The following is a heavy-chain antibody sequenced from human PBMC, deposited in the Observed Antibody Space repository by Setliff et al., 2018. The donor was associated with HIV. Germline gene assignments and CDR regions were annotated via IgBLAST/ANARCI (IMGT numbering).Heavy chain of an antibody. V-gene: IGHV4-31*03. CDR2: IYYSGST. CDR3: ARESRNDFWSGYYRTFDI. J-gene: IGHJ3*02. D-gene: IGHD3-3*01. Sequence: TSETLSLTCTVSGGSISSGGYYWSWIRQHPGKGLEWIGYIYYSGSTYYNPSLKSRVTISVDTSKNQFSLKLSSVTAADTAMYFCARESRNDFWSGYYRTFDIWGQGTMVTV. CDR1: GGSISSGGYY.